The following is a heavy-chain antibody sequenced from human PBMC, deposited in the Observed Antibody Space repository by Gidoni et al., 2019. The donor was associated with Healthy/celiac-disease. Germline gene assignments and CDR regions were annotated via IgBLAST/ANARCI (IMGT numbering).Heavy chain of an antibody. CDR1: GGSISSYY. J-gene: IGHJ4*02. D-gene: IGHD3-10*01. CDR2: IYYSGST. V-gene: IGHV4-59*01. CDR3: ARLLLGNGSGSYYFDY. Sequence: QVQLQESGPGLVKPSETLSLTCTVSGGSISSYYWSWIRQPPGKGLGWIGYIYYSGSTNYNPSLKSRVTISVDTSKNQFSLKLSSVTAADTAVYYCARLLLGNGSGSYYFDYWGQGTLVTVSS.